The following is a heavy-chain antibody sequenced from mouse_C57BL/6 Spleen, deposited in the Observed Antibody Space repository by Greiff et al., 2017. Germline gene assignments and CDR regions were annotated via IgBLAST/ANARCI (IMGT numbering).Heavy chain of an antibody. CDR1: GYAFSSYW. V-gene: IGHV1-80*01. CDR3: ARSYGSSHYFDY. CDR2: IYPGDGDT. J-gene: IGHJ2*01. Sequence: LVESGAELVKPGASVKISCKASGYAFSSYWMNWVKQRPGKGLEWIGQIYPGDGDTNYNGKFKGKATLTADKSSSTAYMQLSSLTSEDSAVYFCARSYGSSHYFDYWGQGTTLTVSS. D-gene: IGHD1-1*01.